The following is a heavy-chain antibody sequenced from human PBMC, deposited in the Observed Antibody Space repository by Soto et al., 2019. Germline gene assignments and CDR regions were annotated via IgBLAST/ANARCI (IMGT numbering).Heavy chain of an antibody. CDR1: GGSVSSGSYY. D-gene: IGHD3-22*01. CDR3: VPTYYYDSSPFFDI. CDR2: IYYSGST. Sequence: KPSETLSLTCTVSGGSVSSGSYYWSWIRQPPGKGLEWIGYIYYSGSTNYNPSLKSRVTISVDTSKNQFSLKLSSVTAADTAVYYCVPTYYYDSSPFFDIWGQGTMVTVSS. V-gene: IGHV4-61*01. J-gene: IGHJ3*02.